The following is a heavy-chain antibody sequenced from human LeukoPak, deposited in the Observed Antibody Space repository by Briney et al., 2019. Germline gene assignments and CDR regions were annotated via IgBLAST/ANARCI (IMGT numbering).Heavy chain of an antibody. V-gene: IGHV3-48*04. D-gene: IGHD6-13*01. CDR1: GFTFSSYS. CDR3: ARGPRQGSSSWYWRGYNWFDP. J-gene: IGHJ5*02. Sequence: GGSLRLSCAASGFTFSSYSMNWVRQAPGKGLEWVSYISSSSSTIYYADSVKGRFTISRDNAKNSLYLQMNSLRAEDTAVYYCARGPRQGSSSWYWRGYNWFDPWGQGTLVTVSS. CDR2: ISSSSSTI.